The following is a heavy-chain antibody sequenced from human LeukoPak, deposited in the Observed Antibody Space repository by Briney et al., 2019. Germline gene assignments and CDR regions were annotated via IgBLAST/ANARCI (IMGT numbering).Heavy chain of an antibody. V-gene: IGHV1-69*06. CDR3: ARTASPIVLMVYDRGHQGAFDI. CDR2: IIPIFGTA. D-gene: IGHD2-8*01. J-gene: IGHJ3*02. CDR1: GGTFSSYA. Sequence: GASVKVSCKASGGTFSSYAISWVRQAPGQGLEWMGGIIPIFGTANYAQKFQGRVTITADKSTSTAYMELSSLRPEDTAVYYCARTASPIVLMVYDRGHQGAFDIWGQGTMVTVSS.